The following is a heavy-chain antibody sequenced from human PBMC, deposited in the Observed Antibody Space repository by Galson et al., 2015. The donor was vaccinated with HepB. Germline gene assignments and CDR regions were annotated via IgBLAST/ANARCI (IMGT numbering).Heavy chain of an antibody. CDR1: GFTFSSYS. D-gene: IGHD6-13*01. J-gene: IGHJ4*02. CDR2: ISSSSSYI. V-gene: IGHV3-21*01. CDR3: AKDIAMAAAVPGY. Sequence: SLRLSCAASGFTFSSYSMNWVRQAPGKGLEWVSSISSSSSYIYYADSVKGRFTISRDNAKNSLYLQMNSLRAEDTAVYYCAKDIAMAAAVPGYWGQGTLVTVSS.